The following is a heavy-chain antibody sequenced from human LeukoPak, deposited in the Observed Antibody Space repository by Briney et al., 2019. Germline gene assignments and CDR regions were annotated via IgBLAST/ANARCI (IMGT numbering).Heavy chain of an antibody. J-gene: IGHJ2*01. CDR1: GYTFTSYY. Sequence: ASVKVSCKASGYTFTSYYMHWVRQAPGQGLEWMGIINPSGGSTSYAQKFQGRVTMTRDTSTSTAYMELSRLRSDDTAVYYCARGLYWYFDLWGRGTLVTVSS. CDR2: INPSGGST. V-gene: IGHV1-46*01. D-gene: IGHD3-16*01. CDR3: ARGLYWYFDL.